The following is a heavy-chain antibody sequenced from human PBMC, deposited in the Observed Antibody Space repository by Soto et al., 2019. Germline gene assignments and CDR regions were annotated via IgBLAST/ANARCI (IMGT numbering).Heavy chain of an antibody. V-gene: IGHV3-30*18. CDR3: AKADFWSGYYTGGLDY. D-gene: IGHD3-3*01. CDR1: GFTFSSYG. CDR2: ISYDGSNK. Sequence: QVQLVESGGGVVQPGRSLRLSCAASGFTFSSYGMHWVRQAPGKGLEWVAVISYDGSNKYYADSVKGRFTISRDNSKNTLYLQMNSLRAEDTAVYYCAKADFWSGYYTGGLDYWGQGTLVTVSS. J-gene: IGHJ4*02.